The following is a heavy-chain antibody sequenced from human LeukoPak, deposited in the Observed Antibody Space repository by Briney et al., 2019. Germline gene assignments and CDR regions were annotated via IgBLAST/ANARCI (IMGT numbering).Heavy chain of an antibody. J-gene: IGHJ4*02. Sequence: PGGSLRLSCAASGFTFSNYWMSWVRQAPGKGLEWVANIKQDGNEKYYVDSVKGRFTISRDNSKNTLYLQMNSLRPEDTAVYYCAKDVVGQQWLENYWGQGTLVTVSS. D-gene: IGHD6-19*01. CDR1: GFTFSNYW. CDR2: IKQDGNEK. CDR3: AKDVVGQQWLENY. V-gene: IGHV3-7*01.